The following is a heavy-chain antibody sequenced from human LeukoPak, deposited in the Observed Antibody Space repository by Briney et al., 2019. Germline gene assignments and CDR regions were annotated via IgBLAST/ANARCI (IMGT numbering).Heavy chain of an antibody. J-gene: IGHJ4*02. CDR2: INPNSGGT. D-gene: IGHD3-10*01. CDR1: GYTFTGYY. CDR3: ARRLLWFGELSYFDY. Sequence: ASVEVSCKASGYTFTGYYMHWVRQAPGQGLEWMGWINPNSGGTNYAQKFQGRVTMTRDTSISTAYMELSRLRSDDTAVYYCARRLLWFGELSYFDYWGQGTLVTVSS. V-gene: IGHV1-2*02.